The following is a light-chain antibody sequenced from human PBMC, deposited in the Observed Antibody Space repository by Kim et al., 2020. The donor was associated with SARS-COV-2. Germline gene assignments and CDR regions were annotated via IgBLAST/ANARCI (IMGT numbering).Light chain of an antibody. V-gene: IGLV1-51*01. CDR2: DDD. J-gene: IGLJ2*01. Sequence: GQKVTISCSGTISNIGNNYVSWYQQRPGSAPKLLIYDDDDRPSAIPDRFSGSKSYTSATLVITGLQTGDEADYYCGTWDSALSIAVFGGGTQLTVL. CDR1: ISNIGNNY. CDR3: GTWDSALSIAV.